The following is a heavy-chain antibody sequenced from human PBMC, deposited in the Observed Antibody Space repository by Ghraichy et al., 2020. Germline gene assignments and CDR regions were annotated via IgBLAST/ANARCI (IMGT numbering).Heavy chain of an antibody. D-gene: IGHD2-15*01. CDR1: GFTFRNYG. J-gene: IGHJ4*02. CDR3: AREVQDCSGGGCYESYRFDY. V-gene: IGHV3-33*01. Sequence: GGSLRLSCAASGFTFRNYGMHWVRQAPGKGLEWVAIIWYDGSKIYYADSVKGRFTISRDNSKNTLYLQINSLRAEDTAVYYCAREVQDCSGGGCYESYRFDYWGQGTLVTVSS. CDR2: IWYDGSKI.